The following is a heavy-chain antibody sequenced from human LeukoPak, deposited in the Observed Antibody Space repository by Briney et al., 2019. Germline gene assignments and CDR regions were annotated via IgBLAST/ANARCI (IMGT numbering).Heavy chain of an antibody. J-gene: IGHJ6*02. D-gene: IGHD3-9*01. CDR3: ARVGDILTGSTSYYYYYGMDV. CDR1: GGSISNY. CDR2: IYYSGST. V-gene: IGHV4-59*01. Sequence: SETLSLTCTVSGGSISNYWSWIRQPPGKGLEWIGYIYYSGSTNYNPSLKSRVTISVDTSKNQFSLKLSSVTAADTAVYYCARVGDILTGSTSYYYYYGMDVWGQGTTVTVSS.